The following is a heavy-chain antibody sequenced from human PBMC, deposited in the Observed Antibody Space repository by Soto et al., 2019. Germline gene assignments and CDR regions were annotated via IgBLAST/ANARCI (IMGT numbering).Heavy chain of an antibody. CDR3: ARVVVATIQWAVDY. CDR2: IYHSGST. CDR1: GGSISSSNW. V-gene: IGHV4-4*02. Sequence: QVQLQESGPGLVKPSGTLSLTCAVSGGSISSSNWWSWVRQPPGKGLEWIGEIYHSGSTNYNPSLTSLVTISVDKSKDQFTLKLSSVAAADTAVYYCARVVVATIQWAVDYWGQGTLVTVSS. J-gene: IGHJ4*02. D-gene: IGHD5-12*01.